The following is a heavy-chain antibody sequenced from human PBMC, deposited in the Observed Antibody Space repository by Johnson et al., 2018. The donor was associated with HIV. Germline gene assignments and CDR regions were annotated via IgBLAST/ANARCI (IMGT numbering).Heavy chain of an antibody. CDR3: AQKAVAGTVTDAFDI. Sequence: QLVESGGGVVQPGGSLRLSCAASGFTFSSYAMSWVRQAPGKGLEWVAVIWYDGSNKYYADYVNGRFTISRDNSKNTLYLQMESLRVEDTAIYYCAQKAVAGTVTDAFDIWGQGTMVTVSS. CDR1: GFTFSSYA. D-gene: IGHD6-19*01. V-gene: IGHV3-33*08. CDR2: IWYDGSNK. J-gene: IGHJ3*02.